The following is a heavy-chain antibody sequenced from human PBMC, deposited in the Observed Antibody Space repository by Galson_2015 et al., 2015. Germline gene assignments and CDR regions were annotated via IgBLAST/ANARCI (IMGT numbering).Heavy chain of an antibody. Sequence: TLSLTCTVSGGSISSGGYYWSWLRQLPGKGLEWIGYIYYSGSTYYNPSLRSRITISIDTSKSQFSLKLRSVTAADTAVYYCAGRKYSTGIDYWGQGTLVSVSS. J-gene: IGHJ4*02. CDR2: IYYSGST. CDR1: GGSISSGGYY. CDR3: AGRKYSTGIDY. V-gene: IGHV4-31*03. D-gene: IGHD6-25*01.